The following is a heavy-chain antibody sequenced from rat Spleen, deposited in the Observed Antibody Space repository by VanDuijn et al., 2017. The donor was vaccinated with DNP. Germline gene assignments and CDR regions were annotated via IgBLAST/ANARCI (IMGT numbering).Heavy chain of an antibody. CDR2: ITNGGGNT. CDR3: AGRPPPTRGPFDY. V-gene: IGHV5-31*01. CDR1: GFIFSNYW. D-gene: IGHD1-4*01. Sequence: EVQLVESGGGLVQPGRSLKLSCVASGFIFSNYWMTWIRQAPGKGLEWVASITNGGGNTFYPDSVKGRFTISRDNAKSTLYLQMNNLRSEDTATYYCAGRPPPTRGPFDYWGQGVTVTVSS. J-gene: IGHJ2*01.